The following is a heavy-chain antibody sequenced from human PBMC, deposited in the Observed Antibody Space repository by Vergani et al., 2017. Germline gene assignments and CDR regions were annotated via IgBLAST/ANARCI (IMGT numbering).Heavy chain of an antibody. CDR1: GFTFSSYS. J-gene: IGHJ6*02. CDR3: ARSTRGYYDSSGYYFYYYYGMDV. Sequence: EVQLVESGGGLVKPGGSLRLSCAASGFTFSSYSMNWVRQAPGKGLEWVSSISSSSSYIYYADSVKGRFTISRDNAKNSLYLQMNSLRAEDTAVYYCARSTRGYYDSSGYYFYYYYGMDVWGQG. V-gene: IGHV3-21*01. CDR2: ISSSSSYI. D-gene: IGHD3-22*01.